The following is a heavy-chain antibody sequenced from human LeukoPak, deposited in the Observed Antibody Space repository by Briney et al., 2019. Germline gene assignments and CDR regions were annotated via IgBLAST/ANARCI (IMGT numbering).Heavy chain of an antibody. CDR3: ARGDDDSITMID. CDR1: GFTFSSYA. V-gene: IGHV3-30-3*01. CDR2: ISYDGSNK. Sequence: PGGSLRLSCAASGFTFSSYAMHWVRQAPGKGLEWVAVISYDGSNKYYADSVKGRFTISRDNSKNTLYLQMNSLRAEDTAVYYCARGDDDSITMIDWGQGTLVTVS. J-gene: IGHJ4*02. D-gene: IGHD3-22*01.